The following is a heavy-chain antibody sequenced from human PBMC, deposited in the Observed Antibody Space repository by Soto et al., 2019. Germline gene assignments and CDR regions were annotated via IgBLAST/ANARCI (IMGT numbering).Heavy chain of an antibody. D-gene: IGHD3-3*01. CDR3: ATPWADLWSLDV. V-gene: IGHV3-48*02. CDR2: ISSRGSTM. Sequence: GGSLRLSCAASGFTFSSYSVNWVRQAPGKGLEWVSFISSRGSTMFYADSVKGRFTISRDNAKNSVDLQMNSLRDEDTAVYYCATPWADLWSLDVWGQGTTVTVSS. CDR1: GFTFSSYS. J-gene: IGHJ6*02.